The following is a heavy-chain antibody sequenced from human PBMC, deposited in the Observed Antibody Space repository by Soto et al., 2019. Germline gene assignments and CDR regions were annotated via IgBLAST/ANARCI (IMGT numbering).Heavy chain of an antibody. D-gene: IGHD6-13*01. Sequence: QVQLQESGPGLVKPSQTLSLTCTVSGGSISSGDYYWSWIRQPPGKGLEWIGYIYYSGSTYYNPSLKSRVTMSVDTSRNQFALKLSSVTASDTAGYYCYRGGYTSSWHEFFYYWGQGPLVTVSS. V-gene: IGHV4-30-4*01. CDR3: YRGGYTSSWHEFFYY. CDR1: GGSISSGDYY. CDR2: IYYSGST. J-gene: IGHJ4*02.